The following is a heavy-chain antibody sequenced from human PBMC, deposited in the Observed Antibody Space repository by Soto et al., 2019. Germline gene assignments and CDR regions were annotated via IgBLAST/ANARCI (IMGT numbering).Heavy chain of an antibody. D-gene: IGHD3-10*01. Sequence: EVQLVESGGGLVQSGGSLRLSCAASGFMFLGYNMNWGRQAPGKGLEWVSHISGDSSTIFYADSVKGRFTISRDNAKSSLYLQMNNLRADDTAVYYCARWVPAGRGPDYWGQGTLVTVSS. J-gene: IGHJ4*02. CDR1: GFMFLGYN. CDR3: ARWVPAGRGPDY. CDR2: ISGDSSTI. V-gene: IGHV3-48*01.